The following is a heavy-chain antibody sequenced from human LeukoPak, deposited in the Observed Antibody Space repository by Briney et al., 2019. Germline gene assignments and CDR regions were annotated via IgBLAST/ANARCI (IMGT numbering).Heavy chain of an antibody. V-gene: IGHV4-31*03. CDR1: GGSISSGGYY. J-gene: IGHJ4*02. Sequence: SETLSLTCTVSGGSISSGGYYWSWIRQHPGKGLEWIGYIYYSGSTYYNPSLKSRVTMSVDTSKNQFSLKLSSVTAADTAVYYCARINLQTGIVAAGPDDYWGQGTLVTVSS. CDR3: ARINLQTGIVAAGPDDY. D-gene: IGHD6-13*01. CDR2: IYYSGST.